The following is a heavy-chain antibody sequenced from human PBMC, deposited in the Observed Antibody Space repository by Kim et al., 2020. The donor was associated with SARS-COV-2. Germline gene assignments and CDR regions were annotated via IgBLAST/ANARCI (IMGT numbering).Heavy chain of an antibody. CDR3: AGSRYYYDSSGYFDY. Sequence: SVKVSCKASGGTFSSYAISWVRQAPGQGLEWMGGIIPIFGTANYAQKFQGRVTITADESTSTAYMELSSLRSEDTAVYYCAGSRYYYDSSGYFDYWGQGTLVTVSS. D-gene: IGHD3-22*01. CDR1: GGTFSSYA. J-gene: IGHJ4*02. V-gene: IGHV1-69*13. CDR2: IIPIFGTA.